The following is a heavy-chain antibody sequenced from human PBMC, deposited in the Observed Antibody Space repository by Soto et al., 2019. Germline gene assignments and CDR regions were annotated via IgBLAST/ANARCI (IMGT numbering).Heavy chain of an antibody. J-gene: IGHJ4*02. D-gene: IGHD5-12*01. CDR1: GFTFSSYG. CDR3: AKGPAKYSDYDVYYFDF. V-gene: IGHV3-30*18. CDR2: ISYDGRNM. Sequence: QVQLVESGGGVVQPGRSLRLSCAASGFTFSSYGMHWVRQAPGKGLEWVAVISYDGRNMYYADSVKGRFTISRDNSKNTLFLQMDSLRPEDTAVYYCAKGPAKYSDYDVYYFDFWGQGTLVTVSS.